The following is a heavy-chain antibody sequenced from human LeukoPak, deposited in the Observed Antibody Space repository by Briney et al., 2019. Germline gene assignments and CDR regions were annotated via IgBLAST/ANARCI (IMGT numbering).Heavy chain of an antibody. V-gene: IGHV1-46*01. D-gene: IGHD3-9*01. CDR2: INPSGGST. CDR3: ARDRDDDILTGYPDYSFDY. CDR1: GYTSYY. Sequence: ASVKVSCKASGYTSYYMHWVRQAPGQRLEWMGIINPSGGSTTYAQKFQGRVTMTRDTSTSTVYMELSRLRSEDTAVYYCARDRDDDILTGYPDYSFDYWGQGTLVTVSS. J-gene: IGHJ4*02.